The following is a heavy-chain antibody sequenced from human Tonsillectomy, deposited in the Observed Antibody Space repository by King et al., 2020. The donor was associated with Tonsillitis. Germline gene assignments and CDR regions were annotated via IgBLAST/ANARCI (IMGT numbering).Heavy chain of an antibody. CDR2: ISGSGDST. J-gene: IGHJ4*02. D-gene: IGHD6-13*01. Sequence: EVQLVESGGGLEQPGGSLRLSCAAPRFTFSAYAMNWVRQDPGKGLEWVSVISGSGDSTDYADSVKGRFTISRDNSKNTLYLQMNSLRAEDTAVYYCAKDMYSSSWHGVFDYWGQGTLVTVSS. CDR3: AKDMYSSSWHGVFDY. CDR1: RFTFSAYA. V-gene: IGHV3-23*04.